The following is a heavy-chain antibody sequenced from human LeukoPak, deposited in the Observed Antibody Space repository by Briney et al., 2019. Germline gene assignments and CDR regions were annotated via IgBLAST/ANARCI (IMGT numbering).Heavy chain of an antibody. CDR1: GFTFSSYA. Sequence: GGSLRLSCAASGFTFSSYAMSWVRQAPGMGLEWVSTISSSGGSTHYADSVKGRVTISRDNSENRLFLQMHTLRAEDTAVYYCAKGIYSSGWSYFDYWGHGTLVTVSS. V-gene: IGHV3-23*01. CDR2: ISSSGGST. CDR3: AKGIYSSGWSYFDY. D-gene: IGHD6-19*01. J-gene: IGHJ4*01.